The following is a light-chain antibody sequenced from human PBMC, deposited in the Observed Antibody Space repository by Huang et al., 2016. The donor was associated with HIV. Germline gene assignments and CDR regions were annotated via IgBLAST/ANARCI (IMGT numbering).Light chain of an antibody. CDR1: QNVRTN. J-gene: IGKJ1*01. Sequence: EIVMTQSPVTLSVSPGESATLSCRASQNVRTNLAWYQHKPGRAPRLLSYGASTRATSVPARFSASGSGTELPLTVGGLRSDDFAVYYCQHYDNWAPATFGQGTKLEFK. CDR3: QHYDNWAPAT. CDR2: GAS. V-gene: IGKV3-15*01.